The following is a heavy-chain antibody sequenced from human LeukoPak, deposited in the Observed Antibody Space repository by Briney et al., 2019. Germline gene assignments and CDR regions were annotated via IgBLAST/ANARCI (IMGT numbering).Heavy chain of an antibody. V-gene: IGHV3-7*01. CDR3: ARTGGYYDSSGYSSGEFDY. D-gene: IGHD3-22*01. Sequence: GGSLRLPCAASGFTFSSYWMSWVRQAPGKGLEWVANIKQDGSEKYYVDSVKGRFTISRDNAKNSLYLQMNSLRAEDTAVYYCARTGGYYDSSGYSSGEFDYWGQGTLVTVSS. CDR1: GFTFSSYW. CDR2: IKQDGSEK. J-gene: IGHJ4*02.